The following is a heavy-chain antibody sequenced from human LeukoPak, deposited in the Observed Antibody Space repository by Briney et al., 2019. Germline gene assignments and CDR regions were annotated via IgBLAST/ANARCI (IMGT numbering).Heavy chain of an antibody. Sequence: ASVKVSCKASRYTSGEYYIHWVRQAPGQGLEWMGRINPNSGGTNYAQKFQGRVTMTRDTSISTAYMELSRLRSDDTAVYYCARGEYYYDSRFDYWGQGTLVTVSS. CDR1: RYTSGEYY. V-gene: IGHV1-2*06. D-gene: IGHD3-22*01. CDR3: ARGEYYYDSRFDY. J-gene: IGHJ4*02. CDR2: INPNSGGT.